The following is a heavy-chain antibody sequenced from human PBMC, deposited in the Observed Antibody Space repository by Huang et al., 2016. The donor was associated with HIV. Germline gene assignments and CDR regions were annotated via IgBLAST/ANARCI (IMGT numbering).Heavy chain of an antibody. CDR3: ARRFSSSSGYFDY. CDR2: IFPAASHT. Sequence: VQLVQSGAEVKKPGESLKISCKGSGYSFSSYWIAWVRQMPGKGLEWMGIIFPAASHTTYIPSFEGQVTISADKAIGTAYLQWSSLKASDTAMYYCARRFSSSSGYFDYWGQGSLVTVSS. V-gene: IGHV5-51*01. D-gene: IGHD6-6*01. CDR1: GYSFSSYW. J-gene: IGHJ4*02.